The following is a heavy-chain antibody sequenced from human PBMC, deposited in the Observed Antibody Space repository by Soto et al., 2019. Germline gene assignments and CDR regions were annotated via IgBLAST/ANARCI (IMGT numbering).Heavy chain of an antibody. CDR2: INHSGST. V-gene: IGHV4-34*01. J-gene: IGHJ5*02. Sequence: PSETLSLTCAVYGGSFSGYYWSWIRQPPGKGLEWIGEINHSGSTNYNPSLKSRVTISVDTSKNQFSLKLSSVTAADTAVYYCARVAGVRGFGWFDPWGQGTLVTVSS. CDR3: ARVAGVRGFGWFDP. D-gene: IGHD3-10*01. CDR1: GGSFSGYY.